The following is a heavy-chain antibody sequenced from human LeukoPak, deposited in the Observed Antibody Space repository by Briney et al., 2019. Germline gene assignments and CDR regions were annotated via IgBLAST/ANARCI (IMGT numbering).Heavy chain of an antibody. D-gene: IGHD3-22*01. Sequence: PSETLSLTCAVYGGSFSGYYWSWIRHPPRKRLEWIGEINHSGSTNYNPSLKSQVSISVDTSKNQFSLKLSSVTAADTAVYYCARESDSSGYAFDIWGQGTMVTVSS. CDR3: ARESDSSGYAFDI. J-gene: IGHJ3*02. V-gene: IGHV4-34*01. CDR2: INHSGST. CDR1: GGSFSGYY.